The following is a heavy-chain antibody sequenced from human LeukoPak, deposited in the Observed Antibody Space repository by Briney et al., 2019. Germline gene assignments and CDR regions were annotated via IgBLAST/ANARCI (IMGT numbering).Heavy chain of an antibody. CDR1: GGTFSSYA. J-gene: IGHJ5*02. Sequence: ASVKVSCKASGGTFSSYAISWVRQAPGQGLEWMGGIIPIFGTANYAQKFHGRVTITTDESTSTAYMELSSLRSEDTAVYYCARTKAVAGTVDWFDPWGQGTLVTVSS. CDR2: IIPIFGTA. V-gene: IGHV1-69*05. D-gene: IGHD6-19*01. CDR3: ARTKAVAGTVDWFDP.